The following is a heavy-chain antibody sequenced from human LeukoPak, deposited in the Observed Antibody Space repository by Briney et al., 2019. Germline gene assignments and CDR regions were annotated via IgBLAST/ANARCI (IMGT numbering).Heavy chain of an antibody. V-gene: IGHV3-23*01. J-gene: IGHJ4*02. CDR2: ISGSDGTT. CDR3: AKDANYFDSSGYLIPFDY. CDR1: GFTFSRFA. D-gene: IGHD3-22*01. Sequence: PGGSLRLSCAASGFTFSRFAVSWVRQAPGKDLEWVSSISGSDGTTYYAESVEGRFTISRDNSKNILYLQMNSLRADDTAVYYCAKDANYFDSSGYLIPFDYCGQGTLVTVSS.